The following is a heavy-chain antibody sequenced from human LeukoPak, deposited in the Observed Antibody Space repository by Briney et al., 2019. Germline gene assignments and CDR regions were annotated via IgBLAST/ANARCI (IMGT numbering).Heavy chain of an antibody. CDR2: MKGDGSVK. CDR1: GFTFSIYW. D-gene: IGHD2-8*02. Sequence: GGSLRLSCAAAGFTFSIYWMSWVRQAPGKGLEWVASMKGDGSVKHFLDSVEGRFTISRDNAKNSLYLQMNSLRAEDTAIYYCARWDAYYTGGIGYSGDFAFDFWGQGTLVTVSS. CDR3: ARWDAYYTGGIGYSGDFAFDF. V-gene: IGHV3-7*01. J-gene: IGHJ3*01.